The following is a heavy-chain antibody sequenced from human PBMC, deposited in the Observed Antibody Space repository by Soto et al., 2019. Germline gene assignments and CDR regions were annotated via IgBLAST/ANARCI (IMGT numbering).Heavy chain of an antibody. Sequence: EVQLVESGGGLVKPGGSLRLSCAASGFTFSSYSMNWVRQAPGKGLEWVSSISSSSSYIYYADSVKGRFTISRDNAKNSLYLQMNSLRAEDTAVYYCARDLDNWNDWNWFDPWGQGTLVTVSS. CDR2: ISSSSSYI. V-gene: IGHV3-21*01. CDR3: ARDLDNWNDWNWFDP. CDR1: GFTFSSYS. D-gene: IGHD1-1*01. J-gene: IGHJ5*02.